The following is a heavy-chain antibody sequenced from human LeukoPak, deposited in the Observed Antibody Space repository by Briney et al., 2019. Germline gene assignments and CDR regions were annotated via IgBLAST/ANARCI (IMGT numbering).Heavy chain of an antibody. Sequence: GGSLRLSCVASGFTFGKYWMSWVRQAPGKGLEWVSSISSTSSYIYYADSLKGRFTISRDNAKNSLYLQMNSLRAEDTAVYYCARGHLSFDYWGQGTLVTVSS. CDR2: ISSTSSYI. V-gene: IGHV3-21*01. J-gene: IGHJ4*02. CDR1: GFTFGKYW. CDR3: ARGHLSFDY.